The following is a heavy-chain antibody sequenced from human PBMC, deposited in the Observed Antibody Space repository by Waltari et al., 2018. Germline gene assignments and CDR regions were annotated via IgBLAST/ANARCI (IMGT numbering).Heavy chain of an antibody. V-gene: IGHV3-48*03. D-gene: IGHD3-16*01. CDR1: GFNFIAYE. CDR2: ISSSSSTI. CDR3: ATGGNGYAYYFQY. J-gene: IGHJ4*02. Sequence: EVHLVESGGGLIQPGGSVRLSCAASGFNFIAYEMNWVRQAPGKGLEWVSYISSSSSTIYYSDSVKGRFTVSRDNAKNSLYLQRNSLRGEDTGVYYCATGGNGYAYYFQYWGQGTLLTVSS.